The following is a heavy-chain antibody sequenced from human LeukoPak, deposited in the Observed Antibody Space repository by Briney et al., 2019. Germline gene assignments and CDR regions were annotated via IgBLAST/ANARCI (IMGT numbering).Heavy chain of an antibody. CDR3: ARDSSSWYYFDY. Sequence: PSETLSLTCNVSGDSISSYYWTWIRQPAGKGLEWIGYIYYSGSTNYNPSLKSRVTISVDTSKNQFSLKLSSVTAADTAVYYCARDSSSWYYFDYWGQGTLVTVSS. J-gene: IGHJ4*02. D-gene: IGHD6-13*01. V-gene: IGHV4-59*01. CDR1: GDSISSYY. CDR2: IYYSGST.